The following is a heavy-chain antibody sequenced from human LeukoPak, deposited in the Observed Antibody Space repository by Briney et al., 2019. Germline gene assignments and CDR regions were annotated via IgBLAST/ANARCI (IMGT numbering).Heavy chain of an antibody. D-gene: IGHD3-10*01. J-gene: IGHJ4*02. V-gene: IGHV3-23*01. CDR2: ISGSGDNT. CDR1: GFTFSSYA. Sequence: PGGSLRLSCAASGFTFSSYAMNWVRQAPGKGLEWISSISGSGDNTYYAGSVKGRFTISRDNSKNTLYLQMNSLRAEDTAVYYCARVGIVMLRGALDYWGRGFLVTVSS. CDR3: ARVGIVMLRGALDY.